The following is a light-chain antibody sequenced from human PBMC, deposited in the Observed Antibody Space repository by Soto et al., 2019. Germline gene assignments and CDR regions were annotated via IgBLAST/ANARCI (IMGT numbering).Light chain of an antibody. Sequence: QSALTQPPSASGSPGQSVTISCTGSSSDVGGYNYVSWYQQHPGKAPKLMIYEVSKRPSGVPDRLSGSKSGNTASLTVSGLQAEDEADYYCSSYARSGTYVFGTGTKLTVL. CDR1: SSDVGGYNY. J-gene: IGLJ1*01. CDR3: SSYARSGTYV. V-gene: IGLV2-8*01. CDR2: EVS.